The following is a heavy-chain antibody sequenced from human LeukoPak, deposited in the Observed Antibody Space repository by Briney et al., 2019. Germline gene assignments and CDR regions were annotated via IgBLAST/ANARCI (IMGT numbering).Heavy chain of an antibody. D-gene: IGHD1-26*01. CDR1: GFTFSSYA. Sequence: TGGSLRLSCAASGFTFSSYAMSWVRQAPGKGLEWVSAISGSGGSTYYADSVKGRFTISRDNSKNTLYLQMNSLRAEDTAVYYCAKAVGATTGRSSAFDYWGQGTLVTVSS. V-gene: IGHV3-23*01. CDR2: ISGSGGST. J-gene: IGHJ4*02. CDR3: AKAVGATTGRSSAFDY.